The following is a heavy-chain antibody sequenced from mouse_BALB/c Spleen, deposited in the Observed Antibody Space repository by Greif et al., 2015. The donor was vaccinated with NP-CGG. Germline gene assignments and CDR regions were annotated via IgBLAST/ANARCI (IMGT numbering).Heavy chain of an antibody. CDR1: GYTFTSYV. CDR2: INPYNDGT. V-gene: IGHV1-14*01. Sequence: EVQLQQSGPELVKPGASVKMSCKASGYTFTSYVMHWVKQKPGQGLEWIGYINPYNDGTKYNEKFKGKATLTSDKSSSTAYMELSSLTSEDSAVYYCARAAFNYAMDYWGQGTSVTVSS. D-gene: IGHD6-1*01. CDR3: ARAAFNYAMDY. J-gene: IGHJ4*01.